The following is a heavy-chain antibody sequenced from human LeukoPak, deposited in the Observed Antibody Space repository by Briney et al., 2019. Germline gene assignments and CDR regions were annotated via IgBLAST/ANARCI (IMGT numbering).Heavy chain of an antibody. CDR1: GFTFSSYA. J-gene: IGHJ1*01. CDR2: ISYDGSNK. V-gene: IGHV3-30-3*01. Sequence: PGGSLRLSCAASGFTFSSYAMHWVRQAPGKGLEWVAVISYDGSNKYYADSVKGRFTISRDNSKNTLYLQMNSLRAEDTAVYYCARTSAAAGTGYFQHWGQGTLVTVSS. CDR3: ARTSAAAGTGYFQH. D-gene: IGHD6-13*01.